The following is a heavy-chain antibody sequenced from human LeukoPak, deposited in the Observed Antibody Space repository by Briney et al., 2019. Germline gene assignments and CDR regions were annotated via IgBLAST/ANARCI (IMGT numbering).Heavy chain of an antibody. V-gene: IGHV3-74*01. CDR1: GFTFSSYW. CDR2: INTDGSST. J-gene: IGHJ4*02. CDR3: ARTRLRYTLRDFDN. D-gene: IGHD3-9*01. Sequence: GGSLRLSCAASGFTFSSYWMHWVRQAPGKGLVWVSRINTDGSSTSYADSVKGRFTISRDNAKNTLYLQMNSLRAEDTALYYCARTRLRYTLRDFDNWGQGTLVTVSS.